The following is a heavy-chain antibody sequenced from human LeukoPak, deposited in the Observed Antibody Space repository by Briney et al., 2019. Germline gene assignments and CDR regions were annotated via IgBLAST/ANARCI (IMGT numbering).Heavy chain of an antibody. CDR2: IYSGGST. J-gene: IGHJ2*01. Sequence: GGSLRLSCAASGFNVSNSYMTWVRQAPGKGLEWVSVIYSGGSTYHADSVKGRFNISRDNFKNTLFLQMNSLRAEDTAVYYCARAPQGAPYWYLDLWGRGTLVTVSS. CDR1: GFNVSNSY. D-gene: IGHD1-26*01. V-gene: IGHV3-53*01. CDR3: ARAPQGAPYWYLDL.